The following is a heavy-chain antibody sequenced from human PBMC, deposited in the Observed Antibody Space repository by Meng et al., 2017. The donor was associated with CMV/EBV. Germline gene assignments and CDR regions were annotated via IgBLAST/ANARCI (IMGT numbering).Heavy chain of an antibody. D-gene: IGHD3-3*01. Sequence: GGSLRLSCAASGFTFSNYAMNWVRQAPGKGLEWVSVIYSGGSSTYYVDSVKGRFTISRDNSKNTLYLQMNSLRAEDTAVYYCAKDSADYTIFGVVSSYYYGMDVRGQGTTVTVSS. CDR1: GFTFSNYA. J-gene: IGHJ6*02. V-gene: IGHV3-23*03. CDR3: AKDSADYTIFGVVSSYYYGMDV. CDR2: IYSGGSST.